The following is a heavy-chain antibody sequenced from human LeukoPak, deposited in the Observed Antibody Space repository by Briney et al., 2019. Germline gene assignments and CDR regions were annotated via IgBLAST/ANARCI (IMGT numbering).Heavy chain of an antibody. CDR3: AKNRASASYSSDY. Sequence: GGPLRLSCTASGFTFGDYAMSWVRQAPGTWLESVSAISGSGGGTYYADSVKGRFTISRDNSKNTLYLQMNSLRAEDTAVYYCAKNRASASYSSDYWGQGTLVTVSS. J-gene: IGHJ4*02. V-gene: IGHV3-23*01. D-gene: IGHD1-26*01. CDR1: GFTFGDYA. CDR2: ISGSGGGT.